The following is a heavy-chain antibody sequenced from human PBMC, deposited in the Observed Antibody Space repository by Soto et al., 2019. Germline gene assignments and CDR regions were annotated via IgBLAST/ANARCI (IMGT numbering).Heavy chain of an antibody. CDR1: GGSFSGYY. V-gene: IGHV4-34*01. CDR2: INHSGST. CDR3: ARGRRQITRPYYYYYYMDV. Sequence: SETLSLTCAVYGGSFSGYYWSWIRQPPGKGLEWIGEINHSGSTNYNPSLKSRVPISVDTSKNQFSLKLSSVTAADTAVYYCARGRRQITRPYYYYYYMDVWGKGTTVTVSS. J-gene: IGHJ6*03.